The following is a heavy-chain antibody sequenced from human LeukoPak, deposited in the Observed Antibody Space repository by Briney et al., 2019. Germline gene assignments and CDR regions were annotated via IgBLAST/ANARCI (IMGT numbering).Heavy chain of an antibody. CDR1: GFTFSSYG. CDR2: ISYDGSNK. J-gene: IGHJ3*02. V-gene: IGHV3-30*18. CDR3: AKDDYDSSGYQGNAFDI. D-gene: IGHD3-22*01. Sequence: GGSLRLSCAASGFTFSSYGMHWVRQAPGKGLEWVAVISYDGSNKYYADSVKGRFTISRDNSKNTLYLQMNSLRAEDTAAYYCAKDDYDSSGYQGNAFDIWGQGTMVTVSS.